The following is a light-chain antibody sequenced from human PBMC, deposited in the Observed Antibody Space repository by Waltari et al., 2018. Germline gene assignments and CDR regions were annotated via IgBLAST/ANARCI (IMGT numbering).Light chain of an antibody. Sequence: SYVVTPSPSVSVAPGETARITCGGDNIGSKSVHWYQQRQGQAPVLVISYDSDRPSGIPERFSGSNSGNTATLTISWVEAEDEADYYCLVWHSTIDHQGVFGGGTKLTVL. CDR3: LVWHSTIDHQGV. J-gene: IGLJ2*01. CDR1: NIGSKS. CDR2: YDS. V-gene: IGLV3-21*04.